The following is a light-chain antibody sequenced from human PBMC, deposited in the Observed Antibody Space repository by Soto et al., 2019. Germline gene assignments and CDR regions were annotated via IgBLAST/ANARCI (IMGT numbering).Light chain of an antibody. CDR1: QSVSTN. J-gene: IGKJ4*01. V-gene: IGKV3-15*01. Sequence: IVMTQSPATLSVSPGETATLSCRASQSVSTNLAWYQQTPGQAPRLLIYGASTRATGVPARFSGSGSGTEFTLTISSLQSDDFVVYYCQQYNDWPPLTFGGGTRVDIK. CDR3: QQYNDWPPLT. CDR2: GAS.